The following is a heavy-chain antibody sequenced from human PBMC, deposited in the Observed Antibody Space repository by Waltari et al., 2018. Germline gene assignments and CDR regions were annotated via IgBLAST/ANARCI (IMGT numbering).Heavy chain of an antibody. CDR1: GYTFTGYY. Sequence: QVQLVQSGAEVKKPGASVKVSCKASGYTFTGYYMHWVRQAPGQGLEWMGWINPNSGGTNYAQKFQGRVTMTRDTSISTAYMELSRLRSDDTAVYYCARVPHFGVVVPAALFFDYWGQGTLVTVSS. J-gene: IGHJ4*02. CDR3: ARVPHFGVVVPAALFFDY. CDR2: INPNSGGT. V-gene: IGHV1-2*02. D-gene: IGHD2-2*01.